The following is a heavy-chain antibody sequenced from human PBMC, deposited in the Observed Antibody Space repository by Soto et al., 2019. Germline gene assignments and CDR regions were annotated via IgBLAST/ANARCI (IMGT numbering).Heavy chain of an antibody. V-gene: IGHV4-59*01. J-gene: IGHJ4*02. Sequence: QVQLQESGPGLVKPSETLSLTCAVSGGSISTYYWSWIRQPPGKGLEWIGFMSHGGTTNYNPSLKSRVPISVDTSKSQFSLRLSSVTAADTAVYYCARYGGTYYVYWGQGTLVTVSS. CDR3: ARYGGTYYVY. D-gene: IGHD1-26*01. CDR1: GGSISTYY. CDR2: MSHGGTT.